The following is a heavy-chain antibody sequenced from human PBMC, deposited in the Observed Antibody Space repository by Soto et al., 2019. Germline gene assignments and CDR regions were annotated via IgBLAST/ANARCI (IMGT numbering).Heavy chain of an antibody. CDR3: AKVPGGATGSFDY. CDR1: GFTFSNYA. J-gene: IGHJ4*02. CDR2: ISGSGGST. D-gene: IGHD1-26*01. Sequence: GGSLRLSCAGSGFTFSNYAMSWVRQAPGKGLAWVSAISGSGGSTYYADSVKGRFTISRDNSKNTLYLQMNSLRAEDTALYYCAKVPGGATGSFDYWGQGTLVTVSS. V-gene: IGHV3-23*01.